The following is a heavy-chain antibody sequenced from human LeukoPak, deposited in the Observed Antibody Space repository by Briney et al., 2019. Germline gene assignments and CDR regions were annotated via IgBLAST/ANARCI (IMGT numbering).Heavy chain of an antibody. V-gene: IGHV3-23*01. Sequence: GGSLRLSCAASGFTFSSYAMSWVRQAPGKGREWVSAISGSGGSTYYADSVKGRFTISRDNSKNTLYLQMNSLRAEDTAVYYCAKDGQLLPLYFDYWGQGTLVTVSS. J-gene: IGHJ4*02. CDR3: AKDGQLLPLYFDY. CDR2: ISGSGGST. D-gene: IGHD2-15*01. CDR1: GFTFSSYA.